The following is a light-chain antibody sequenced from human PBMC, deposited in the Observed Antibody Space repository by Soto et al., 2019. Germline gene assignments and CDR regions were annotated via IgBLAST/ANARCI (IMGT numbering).Light chain of an antibody. CDR1: SSNIGVNY. CDR3: AAWDDRLSGRV. Sequence: QSVLTQPPSASGTPGQRVTISCSGSSSNIGVNYVYWYQQLPGTAPKLLIYRNNQRPSGVPARFSGSKSGTSASLAISGLRYEDEADYYCAAWDDRLSGRVFGGGTKLTVL. J-gene: IGLJ3*02. V-gene: IGLV1-47*01. CDR2: RNN.